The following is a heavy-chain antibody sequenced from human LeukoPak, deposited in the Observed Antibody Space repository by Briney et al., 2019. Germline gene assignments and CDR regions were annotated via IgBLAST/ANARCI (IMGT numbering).Heavy chain of an antibody. CDR3: AKGISSGWYLTVGYDY. D-gene: IGHD6-19*01. CDR2: IGGGGGST. CDR1: GFTFSTYA. V-gene: IGHV3-23*01. J-gene: IGHJ4*02. Sequence: GGSLRLSCAASGFTFSTYAISWVRQAPGKGLERVSAIGGGGGSTYYADSVKGRFTISRDNSKNTLYLQMNSLRAEDTAVYYCAKGISSGWYLTVGYDYWGQGSLVTVSS.